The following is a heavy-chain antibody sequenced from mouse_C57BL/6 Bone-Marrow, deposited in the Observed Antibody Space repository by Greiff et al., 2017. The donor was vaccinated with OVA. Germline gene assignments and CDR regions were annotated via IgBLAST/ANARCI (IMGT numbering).Heavy chain of an antibody. CDR2: IYPGDGDT. CDR1: GYAFSSSW. Sequence: QVQLQQSGPELVKPGASVKISCKASGYAFSSSWMNWVKQRPGKGLEWIGRIYPGDGDTNYNGKFKGKATLTADKSSSTAYMQLSSLTSEDSAVYFCARGWLLPFAYWGQVTLVTVSA. D-gene: IGHD2-3*01. J-gene: IGHJ3*01. V-gene: IGHV1-82*01. CDR3: ARGWLLPFAY.